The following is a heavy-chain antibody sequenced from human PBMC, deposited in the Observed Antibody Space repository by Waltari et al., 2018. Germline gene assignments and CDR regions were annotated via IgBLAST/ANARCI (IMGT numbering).Heavy chain of an antibody. Sequence: EVQLVASGGGLVKAGGSLRLSCAAFVFTFRPYSMNWVRQAPGKGLGGGASISSSSLYMSYADSVKGRVTISRDNAKNSLYLQMNSLRVEDTAVYYCARSSTTVTTFGWGQGTLVTVSS. CDR1: VFTFRPYS. CDR3: ARSSTTVTTFG. CDR2: ISSSSLYM. D-gene: IGHD4-17*01. J-gene: IGHJ4*02. V-gene: IGHV3-21*01.